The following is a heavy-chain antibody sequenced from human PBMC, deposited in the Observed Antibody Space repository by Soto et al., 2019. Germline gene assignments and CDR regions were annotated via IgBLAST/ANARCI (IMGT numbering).Heavy chain of an antibody. Sequence: SVKVSCKASGGTFSSYTISWVRQAPGQGLEWMGRIIPILGIANYAQKFQGRVTITADKSTSTAYMELSSLRSEDTAVYYCARAYRDSSGYFDYWGQGTLVTVSS. J-gene: IGHJ4*02. D-gene: IGHD3-22*01. CDR3: ARAYRDSSGYFDY. CDR2: IIPILGIA. V-gene: IGHV1-69*02. CDR1: GGTFSSYT.